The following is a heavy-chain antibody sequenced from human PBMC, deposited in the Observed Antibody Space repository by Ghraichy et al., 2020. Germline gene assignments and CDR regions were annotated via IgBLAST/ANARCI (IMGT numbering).Heavy chain of an antibody. CDR3: AKDRGDYSPIDY. CDR2: IRYDGSNK. V-gene: IGHV3-30*02. Sequence: LSLTCAASGFTFSNYGMHWVRQAPGKGLEWVALIRYDGSNKYYAYSVKGRFTISRDNSKNTLYLQMNSLRAEDTAVYYCAKDRGDYSPIDYWGQGTLVTVSS. J-gene: IGHJ4*02. D-gene: IGHD4-17*01. CDR1: GFTFSNYG.